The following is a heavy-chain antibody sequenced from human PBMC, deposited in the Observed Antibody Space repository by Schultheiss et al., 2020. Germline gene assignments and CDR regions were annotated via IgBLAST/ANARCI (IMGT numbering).Heavy chain of an antibody. CDR2: IYYSGST. Sequence: SQTLSLTCTVSGGSISSGGYYWSWIRQHPGKGLEWIGYIYYSGSTYYNPSLKSRVTISVDTSKNQFSLKLSSVTAADTAVYYCARDSPRLLRWDYWYFDLWGRGTLVTVSS. CDR1: GGSISSGGYY. CDR3: ARDSPRLLRWDYWYFDL. V-gene: IGHV4-31*03. J-gene: IGHJ2*01. D-gene: IGHD4-23*01.